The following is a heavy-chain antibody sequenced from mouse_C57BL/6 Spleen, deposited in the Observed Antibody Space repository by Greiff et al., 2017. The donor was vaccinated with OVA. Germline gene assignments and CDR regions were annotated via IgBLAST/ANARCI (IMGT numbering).Heavy chain of an antibody. CDR1: GYTFTDYY. CDR2: INPNNGGT. D-gene: IGHD2-5*01. J-gene: IGHJ4*01. Sequence: VQLQQSGPELVKPGASVKISCKASGYTFTDYYMNWVKQSHGKSLEWIGDINPNNGGTSYNQKFKGKATLTVDKSSSTAYMELSSLTSEDAAVYYCARSHSNYYAMDYWGQGTSVTVSS. CDR3: ARSHSNYYAMDY. V-gene: IGHV1-26*01.